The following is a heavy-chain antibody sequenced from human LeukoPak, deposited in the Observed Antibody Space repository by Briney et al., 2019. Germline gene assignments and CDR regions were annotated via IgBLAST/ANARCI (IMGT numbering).Heavy chain of an antibody. CDR2: IYSGGST. V-gene: IGHV3-66*01. J-gene: IGHJ6*02. CDR1: GFTVSSNY. CDR3: ARDRYYYDSRRSYYGMDV. Sequence: AGGSLRLSCAASGFTVSSNYMSWVRQAPGKRLEWGSVIYSGGSTYYADSVKGRFTISRDNSKNTLYLQMNSLRAEDTAVYYCARDRYYYDSRRSYYGMDVWGQGTTVSVSS. D-gene: IGHD3-22*01.